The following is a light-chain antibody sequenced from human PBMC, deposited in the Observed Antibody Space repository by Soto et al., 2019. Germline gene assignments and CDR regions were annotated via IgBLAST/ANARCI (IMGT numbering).Light chain of an antibody. J-gene: IGLJ2*01. Sequence: SVLTQPPSASGTPGQRVTISCSGSSSNIGRNVVNWYQQLPGTAPKLLIYSNNQRPSGVPDRFSGSKSGPSASLAISGLQSDDEADYYCATWDDSLNGVLFGGGTKLTVL. V-gene: IGLV1-44*01. CDR3: ATWDDSLNGVL. CDR1: SSNIGRNV. CDR2: SNN.